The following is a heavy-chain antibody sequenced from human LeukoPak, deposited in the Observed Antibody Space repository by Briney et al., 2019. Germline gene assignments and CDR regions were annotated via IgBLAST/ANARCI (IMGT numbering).Heavy chain of an antibody. D-gene: IGHD2-2*01. V-gene: IGHV4-34*01. Sequence: SETLSLTCAVYGGSFSGYYWGWIRQPPGKGLEWIGEINHSGSTNYNPSLWSRVTISVDTSKNQFSLKLSSVTAADTAVYYCARGDIVVVPAAKYYCYYMDVWGKGTTVTVSS. CDR2: INHSGST. CDR1: GGSFSGYY. J-gene: IGHJ6*03. CDR3: ARGDIVVVPAAKYYCYYMDV.